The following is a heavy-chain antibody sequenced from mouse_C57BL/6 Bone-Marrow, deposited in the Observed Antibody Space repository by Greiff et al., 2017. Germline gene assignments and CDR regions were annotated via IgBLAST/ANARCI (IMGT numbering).Heavy chain of an antibody. CDR2: ISDGGSYT. J-gene: IGHJ3*01. CDR3: ARKGSNAAWFAY. D-gene: IGHD2-5*01. CDR1: GFTFSSYA. Sequence: EVKLMESGGGLVKPGGSLKLSCAASGFTFSSYAMSWVRQTPEKRLEWVATISDGGSYTYYPDNVKGRFTISRDNAKNNLYLQMSHLKSEYTAIYYCARKGSNAAWFAYWGQGTRVTVSA. V-gene: IGHV5-4*03.